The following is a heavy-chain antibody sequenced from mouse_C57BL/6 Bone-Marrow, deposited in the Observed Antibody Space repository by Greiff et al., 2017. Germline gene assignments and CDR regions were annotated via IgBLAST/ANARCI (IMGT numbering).Heavy chain of an antibody. CDR3: ARSTGTFAY. D-gene: IGHD4-1*02. J-gene: IGHJ3*01. V-gene: IGHV1-54*01. CDR1: GYAFTNYL. CDR2: INPGSGGT. Sequence: QVQLQQSGAELVRPGPSVKVSCKASGYAFTNYLIEWVKQRPGQGLEWIGVINPGSGGTNYNEKFKGKATLTADKSSSTAYMQLSSLTSEDSAVYFCARSTGTFAYWGQGTLVTVSA.